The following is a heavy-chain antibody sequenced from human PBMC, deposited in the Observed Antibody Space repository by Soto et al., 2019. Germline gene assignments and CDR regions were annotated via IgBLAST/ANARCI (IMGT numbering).Heavy chain of an antibody. CDR3: AKDRYGSGTYYFDY. Sequence: SLRLSCAASGFTFSSYAMSWVRQTPGKGLEWVSGVSGSGSSTYYADSVKGRFTISRDNSKNTLYLQMNSLRAEDMAVYYCAKDRYGSGTYYFDYWGRGTLVTVPQ. D-gene: IGHD3-10*01. V-gene: IGHV3-23*01. J-gene: IGHJ4*02. CDR2: VSGSGSST. CDR1: GFTFSSYA.